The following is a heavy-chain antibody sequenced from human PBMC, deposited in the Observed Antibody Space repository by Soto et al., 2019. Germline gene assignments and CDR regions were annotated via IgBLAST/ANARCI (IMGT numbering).Heavy chain of an antibody. D-gene: IGHD4-17*01. CDR1: GFTFSSYA. V-gene: IGHV3-30-3*01. Sequence: GGSLRLSCAASGFTFSSYAMHWVRQAPGKGLEWVAVISYDGSNKYYADSVKGRFTISRDNSKNTLYLQMNSLRAEDTAVYYCARKNVGTRLFLRSATKEYSYGRDVGGKGTRVTAPS. CDR3: ARKNVGTRLFLRSATKEYSYGRDV. CDR2: ISYDGSNK. J-gene: IGHJ6*04.